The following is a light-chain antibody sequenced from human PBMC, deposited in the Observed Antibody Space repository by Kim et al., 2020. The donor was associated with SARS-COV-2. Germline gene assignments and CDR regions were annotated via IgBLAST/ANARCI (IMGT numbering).Light chain of an antibody. V-gene: IGKV1-33*01. J-gene: IGKJ2*01. CDR3: QQYERLPFT. Sequence: DIQMTQSPSSLSASVGDRVTITCQASQDISNYLNWYQQKPGKAPNLVIYDASNLETGVPSRFSGSGSGTDFTFTISDLQPEDIATYYCQQYERLPFTFGQETKLDI. CDR1: QDISNY. CDR2: DAS.